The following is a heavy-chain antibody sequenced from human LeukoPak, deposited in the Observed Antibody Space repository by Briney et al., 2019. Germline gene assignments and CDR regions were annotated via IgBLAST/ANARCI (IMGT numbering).Heavy chain of an antibody. V-gene: IGHV4-34*01. Sequence: PSETLSPTCAVYGGSFSGYYWSWIRQPPGKGLEWIGEINHSGSTNYNPSLKSRVTISVDTSKNQFSLKLSSVTAADTAVYYCARDDSSGLPFDYWGQGTLVTVSS. CDR2: INHSGST. CDR1: GGSFSGYY. J-gene: IGHJ4*02. D-gene: IGHD3-22*01. CDR3: ARDDSSGLPFDY.